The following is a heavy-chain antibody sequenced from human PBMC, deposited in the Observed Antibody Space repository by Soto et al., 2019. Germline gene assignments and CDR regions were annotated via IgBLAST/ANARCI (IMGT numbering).Heavy chain of an antibody. J-gene: IGHJ4*02. CDR3: ARERIEVAGTINPIDD. CDR1: GDSVSSNSAT. CDR2: TYYRSKWYN. Sequence: PSQTLSLTCAISGDSVSSNSATWNWFRQSPSRGLEWLGRTYYRSKWYNDYAVSVQGRMTIKPDTSKSQFSLQLNSVTPEDTAVYYCARERIEVAGTINPIDDWGQGTLVTVSS. D-gene: IGHD6-19*01. V-gene: IGHV6-1*01.